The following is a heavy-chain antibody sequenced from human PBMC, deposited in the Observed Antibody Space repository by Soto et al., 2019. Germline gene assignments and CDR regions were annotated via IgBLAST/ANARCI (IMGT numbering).Heavy chain of an antibody. CDR2: ISPYSGYT. Sequence: GASVKVSCKGFGYSFMKYGINWVRQAPGQGLEWVGWISPYSGYTHSAQKFHGRLTLTTDTAASTAYMELRILRSADTALYYCAREASVLIPAAQPSRFDHWGQGALVTVSS. J-gene: IGHJ4*02. D-gene: IGHD2-2*01. V-gene: IGHV1-18*01. CDR3: AREASVLIPAAQPSRFDH. CDR1: GYSFMKYG.